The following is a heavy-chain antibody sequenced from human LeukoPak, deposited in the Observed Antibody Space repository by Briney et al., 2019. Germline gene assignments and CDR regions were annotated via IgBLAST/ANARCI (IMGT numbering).Heavy chain of an antibody. J-gene: IGHJ4*02. V-gene: IGHV5-51*01. D-gene: IGHD2-15*01. Sequence: GESLKISRKGSGYSFTSYWIGWVRQMPGKGLEWMGIIYPGDSDTRYSPSFQGQVTISADKSISTAYLQWSSLKASDTAMYYCARREGDCSGGSCLKPGFDYWGQGTLVTVSS. CDR3: ARREGDCSGGSCLKPGFDY. CDR2: IYPGDSDT. CDR1: GYSFTSYW.